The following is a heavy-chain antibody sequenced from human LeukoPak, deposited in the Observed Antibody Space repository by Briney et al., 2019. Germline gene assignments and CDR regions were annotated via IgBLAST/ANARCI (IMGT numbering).Heavy chain of an antibody. J-gene: IGHJ6*02. CDR1: GVTVDDYA. V-gene: IGHV3-9*01. CDR2: ISWNSGSI. Sequence: GGSLRLSCAASGVTVDDYAMHWVRQAPGKGLEWVSGISWNSGSIGYADSGKGRFTTSRDNAKNSLYLQMNSLRAEDTALYYCAKDTYYYGMDVWGQGTTVTVSS. CDR3: AKDTYYYGMDV.